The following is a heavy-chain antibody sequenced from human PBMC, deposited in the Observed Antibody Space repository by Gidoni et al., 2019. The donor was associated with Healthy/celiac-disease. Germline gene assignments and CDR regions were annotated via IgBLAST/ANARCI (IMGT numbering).Heavy chain of an antibody. CDR1: GFTFSSYA. CDR2: ISYDGSNK. CDR3: AREGWLQTRDAFDI. V-gene: IGHV3-30-3*01. Sequence: QVQLVESGGGMVQPGRSPSLSCAASGFTFSSYARHWVRQAPGKGLEWVAVISYDGSNKYYADSVKGRFTISRDNSKNTLYLQMNSLRAEDTAVYYCAREGWLQTRDAFDIWGQGTMVTVSS. J-gene: IGHJ3*02. D-gene: IGHD5-12*01.